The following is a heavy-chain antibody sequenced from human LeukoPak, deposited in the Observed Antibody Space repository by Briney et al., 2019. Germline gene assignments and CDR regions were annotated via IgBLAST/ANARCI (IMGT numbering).Heavy chain of an antibody. CDR1: GYSFTTYW. D-gene: IGHD3-3*02. Sequence: GESLKISCKGSGYSFTTYWIGWVRQMPGKGLEWMGIIYPGDSESRYSPSFQGQVSISADKSISTAYLQWSSLKASDTAMYYCARSFSIAGEAVDIWGQGTTVTVSS. CDR2: IYPGDSES. CDR3: ARSFSIAGEAVDI. J-gene: IGHJ3*02. V-gene: IGHV5-51*01.